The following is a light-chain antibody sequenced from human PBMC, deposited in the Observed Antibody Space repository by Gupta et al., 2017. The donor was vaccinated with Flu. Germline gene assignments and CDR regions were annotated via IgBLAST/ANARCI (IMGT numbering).Light chain of an antibody. CDR3: QQRSNWPT. J-gene: IGKJ3*01. V-gene: IGKV3-11*01. Sequence: EIVLTQSPATLSLSPGERATLSCRASQSVSSYLAWYQQKPGQAPRLLIYDASNRATGIPDRFSGSGSGTDFTLTISSREPEDFAVYYCQQRSNWPTFGPGTKVDIK. CDR1: QSVSSY. CDR2: DAS.